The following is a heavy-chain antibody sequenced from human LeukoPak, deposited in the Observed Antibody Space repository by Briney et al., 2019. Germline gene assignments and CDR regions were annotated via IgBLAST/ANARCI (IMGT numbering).Heavy chain of an antibody. V-gene: IGHV3-21*01. D-gene: IGHD3-16*02. Sequence: ETLSLTCTVSGVSISSSNSYWGWVRQAPGKGLEWVSSISGSSSYIYYADSVKGRFTISRHNAKNSLYLQMNSLRAEDTAVYYCARVPAGVIGMKDAFDIWGQGTMVTVSS. CDR3: ARVPAGVIGMKDAFDI. CDR1: GVSISSSNSY. J-gene: IGHJ3*02. CDR2: ISGSSSYI.